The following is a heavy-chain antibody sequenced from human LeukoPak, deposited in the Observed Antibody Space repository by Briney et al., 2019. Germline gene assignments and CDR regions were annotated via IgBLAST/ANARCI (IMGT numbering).Heavy chain of an antibody. CDR3: AKVLVLVSANRYYFDY. V-gene: IGHV3-23*01. CDR1: FTLSAYA. Sequence: GGSLRLSCAASFTLSAYAMSWVRQAPGKGLEWVSSISGTGFTTHYADSVKGRFTISRDNSKNTLYLQMNSLRAEDTAVYYCAKVLVLVSANRYYFDYWGQGTLVTVSS. CDR2: ISGTGFTT. D-gene: IGHD2-15*01. J-gene: IGHJ4*02.